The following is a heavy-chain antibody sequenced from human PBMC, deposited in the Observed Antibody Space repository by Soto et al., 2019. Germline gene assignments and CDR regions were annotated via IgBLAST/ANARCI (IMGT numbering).Heavy chain of an antibody. D-gene: IGHD3-3*01. V-gene: IGHV1-58*01. J-gene: IGHJ4*02. CDR2: IVVGSGNT. CDR3: AAAYYDFWSGYQFDY. Sequence: GASVKVSCKASEFTFTSSAVQWVRQARGQRLEWIGWIVVGSGNTNYAQKFQERVTITRDMSTSTAYMELSSLRSEDTAVYYCAAAYYDFWSGYQFDYWGQGTLVTVSS. CDR1: EFTFTSSA.